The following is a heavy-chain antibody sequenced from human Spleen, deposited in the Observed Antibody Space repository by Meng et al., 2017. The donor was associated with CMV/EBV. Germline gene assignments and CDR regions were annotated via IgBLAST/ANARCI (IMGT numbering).Heavy chain of an antibody. V-gene: IGHV1-18*01. CDR3: ARVFCSSTSCPGSRFDP. CDR2: ISGYDGNT. Sequence: ASVKVSCKASGYTFSTYYMHWVRQAPGQGPEWMGWISGYDGNTYYAQKFQGRVIMTIDTSTRTGYMEMRSLRSNDTAVYYCARVFCSSTSCPGSRFDPWGQGTLVTVSS. D-gene: IGHD2-2*01. J-gene: IGHJ5*02. CDR1: GYTFSTYY.